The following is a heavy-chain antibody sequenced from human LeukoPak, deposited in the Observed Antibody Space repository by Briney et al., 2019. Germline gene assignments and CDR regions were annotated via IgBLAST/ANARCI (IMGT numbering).Heavy chain of an antibody. D-gene: IGHD3-3*01. Sequence: GRSLRLSCAASGFTFSSYAMHWVRQAPGKGLEWVAVISYDGSNKYYADSVKGRFTISRDNSKNTLYLQMNSLRAEDTAVYYCARDAGITIFGVVTHYGMDVWGQGTTVTVSS. J-gene: IGHJ6*02. CDR3: ARDAGITIFGVVTHYGMDV. V-gene: IGHV3-30-3*01. CDR1: GFTFSSYA. CDR2: ISYDGSNK.